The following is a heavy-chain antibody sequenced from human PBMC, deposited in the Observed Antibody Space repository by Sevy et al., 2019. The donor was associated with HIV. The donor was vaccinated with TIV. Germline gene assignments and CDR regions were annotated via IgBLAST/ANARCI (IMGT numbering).Heavy chain of an antibody. J-gene: IGHJ3*02. V-gene: IGHV3-48*01. CDR3: ARDFDYYDSSGYYYGAFDI. CDR1: GFTFSSYS. CDR2: ISSSSSTI. D-gene: IGHD3-22*01. Sequence: GGSLRLSCAASGFTFSSYSMNWVRQAPGKGLEWVSYISSSSSTIYYADSVKGRFTFSRDNAKNSLYLQMNSLRAEDTAVYYCARDFDYYDSSGYYYGAFDIWGQGTMVTVSS.